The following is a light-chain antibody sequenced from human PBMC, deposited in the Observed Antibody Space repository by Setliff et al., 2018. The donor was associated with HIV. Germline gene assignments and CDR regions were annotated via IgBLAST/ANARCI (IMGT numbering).Light chain of an antibody. CDR3: DSYTSTGIYV. CDR2: DVS. Sequence: QSVLTQPASVSGSPGQVITVSCTGTRSDVGAYNSVSWFQQHPGRAPKLIIFDVSSRPAGVSNRFSGPKFGNTASLTISGLQTEDEADYYCDSYTSTGIYVFGTGTKVTVL. V-gene: IGLV2-14*03. CDR1: RSDVGAYNS. J-gene: IGLJ1*01.